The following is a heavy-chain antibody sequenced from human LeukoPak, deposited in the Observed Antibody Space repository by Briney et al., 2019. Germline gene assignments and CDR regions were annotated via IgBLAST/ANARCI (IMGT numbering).Heavy chain of an antibody. CDR2: MYYSGST. CDR1: GGSMRSYY. V-gene: IGHV4-59*01. J-gene: IGHJ4*02. D-gene: IGHD3-9*01. CDR3: ARVTDILTGYFDY. Sequence: SETLSLTCTVSGGSMRSYYWSWIRQPPGKGLEWIGNMYYSGSTNYNPSLKSRVTILVDTSKSQFSLKLSSVTAADTAIYYCARVTDILTGYFDYWGQGTLV.